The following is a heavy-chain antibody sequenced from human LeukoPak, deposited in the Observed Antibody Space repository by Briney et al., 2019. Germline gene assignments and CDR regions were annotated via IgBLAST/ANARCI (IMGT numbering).Heavy chain of an antibody. CDR1: GYTFTGYY. V-gene: IGHV1-2*06. Sequence: EASVKVSCKASGYTFTGYYMHWLRQAPGQGLEWMGRINPNSGGTNYAQKFQGRVTMTRDTSISTAYMELSRLRSDDTAVYYCARVLVPAATDDAFDIWGQGTMVTVSS. CDR2: INPNSGGT. CDR3: ARVLVPAATDDAFDI. J-gene: IGHJ3*02. D-gene: IGHD2-2*01.